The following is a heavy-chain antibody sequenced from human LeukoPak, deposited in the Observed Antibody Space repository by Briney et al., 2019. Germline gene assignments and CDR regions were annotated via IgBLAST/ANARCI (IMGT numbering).Heavy chain of an antibody. D-gene: IGHD3-22*01. Sequence: GGSLRLSCAASGFTFSSYWMSWVRQAPGKGLEWAANIKQDGSEKYYVDSVKGRFTISRDNAKNSLYLQMNSLRAEDTAVYYCAKARRYDSSGYYTPVFDYWGQGTLVTVSS. CDR2: IKQDGSEK. CDR3: AKARRYDSSGYYTPVFDY. CDR1: GFTFSSYW. V-gene: IGHV3-7*01. J-gene: IGHJ4*02.